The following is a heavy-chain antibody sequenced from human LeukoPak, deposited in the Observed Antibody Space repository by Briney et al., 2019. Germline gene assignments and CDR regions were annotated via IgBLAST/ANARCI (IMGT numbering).Heavy chain of an antibody. V-gene: IGHV3-74*01. CDR2: INSDGSST. Sequence: GGSLRLSCAASGFTFSRHWMHWVRQAPGKGLVWVSRINSDGSSTSYADSVKGRFTISRDNAKNTLYLQMNSLRAEDTAVYYCARDLYGDDWFDPWGQGTLVTVSS. J-gene: IGHJ5*02. CDR3: ARDLYGDDWFDP. D-gene: IGHD4-17*01. CDR1: GFTFSRHW.